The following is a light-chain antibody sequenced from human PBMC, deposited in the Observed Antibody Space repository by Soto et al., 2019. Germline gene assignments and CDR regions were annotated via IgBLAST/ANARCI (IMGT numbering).Light chain of an antibody. Sequence: IVMSHAPATLSVSTGERATLSCRASQSVSSNLAWYQQKPGQAPRLLIYGASTRATGIPARFSGSGSGADFTLTINSLQPEDFATYYCQQGYSTPWTFGQGTKVDIK. J-gene: IGKJ1*01. CDR3: QQGYSTPWT. CDR1: QSVSSN. V-gene: IGKV3-15*01. CDR2: GAS.